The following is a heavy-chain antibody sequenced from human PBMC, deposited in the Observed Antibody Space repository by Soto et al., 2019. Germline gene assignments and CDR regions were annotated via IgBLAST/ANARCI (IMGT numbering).Heavy chain of an antibody. CDR2: IWYDGSNK. Sequence: QVQLVESGGGVVQPGRSLRLSCAASGFTFSSYGMHWVRQAPGKGLEWVAVIWYDGSNKYYADSVKGRFTLSRDNSKNELYLNMNSLRAEDTAVYYCARDYLVVPQRVIDYWGQGTLVTVSS. CDR3: ARDYLVVPQRVIDY. CDR1: GFTFSSYG. J-gene: IGHJ4*02. D-gene: IGHD2-2*01. V-gene: IGHV3-33*01.